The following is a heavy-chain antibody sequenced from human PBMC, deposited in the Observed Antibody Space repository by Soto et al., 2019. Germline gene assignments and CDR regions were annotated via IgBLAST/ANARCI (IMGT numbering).Heavy chain of an antibody. D-gene: IGHD6-6*01. Sequence: PSETLSLTCAVYGGSFSGYYWSWIRQPPGKGLEWIGEINHSGSTNYNPSLKSRVTISVDTSKNQFSLKLSSVTAADTAVYYCARGDSSSAPFDYWGQGTLVTVSS. CDR1: GGSFSGYY. V-gene: IGHV4-34*01. CDR3: ARGDSSSAPFDY. CDR2: INHSGST. J-gene: IGHJ4*02.